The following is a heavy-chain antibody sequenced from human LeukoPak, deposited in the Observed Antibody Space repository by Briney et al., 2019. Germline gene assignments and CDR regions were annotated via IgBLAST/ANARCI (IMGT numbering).Heavy chain of an antibody. V-gene: IGHV3-21*01. D-gene: IGHD1-1*01. Sequence: GGSLRLSCAASGFTFSSYSMNWVRQAPGKGLEWVSSISSSSSYIYYGDSVKGRFTISRDNAKNSLYLQMNSLRAEDTAVYYCARELIRNDEGAFDIWGQGTMVTVSS. J-gene: IGHJ3*02. CDR1: GFTFSSYS. CDR3: ARELIRNDEGAFDI. CDR2: ISSSSSYI.